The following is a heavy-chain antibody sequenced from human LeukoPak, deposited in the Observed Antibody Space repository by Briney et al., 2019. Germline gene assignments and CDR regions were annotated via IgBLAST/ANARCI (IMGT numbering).Heavy chain of an antibody. Sequence: SETLSLTCTVSGGSISSSSYYWGWIRQPPGKGLEWIGYIYYSGSSFYNPSLESRVTISIDTSKNQFSLKLGSVTAADTAVYYCARDIAAAGQAHDAFDIWGQGTMVTISS. CDR3: ARDIAAAGQAHDAFDI. CDR2: IYYSGSS. CDR1: GGSISSSSYY. V-gene: IGHV4-31*03. D-gene: IGHD6-13*01. J-gene: IGHJ3*02.